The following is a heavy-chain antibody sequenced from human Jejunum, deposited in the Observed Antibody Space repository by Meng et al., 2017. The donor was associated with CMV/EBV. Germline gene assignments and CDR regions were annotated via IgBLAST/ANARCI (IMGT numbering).Heavy chain of an antibody. CDR1: GFTFSSNW. Sequence: AAAGFTFSSNWMDWVRQVPGKGLVWVARIGPDGSTTYYADSVKGRFTISRDNAENTLHLQMSSLTAEDTAIYYCARGQSPYYGYFDYWGQGTLVTVSS. CDR2: IGPDGSTT. J-gene: IGHJ4*02. V-gene: IGHV3-74*01. D-gene: IGHD3-10*01. CDR3: ARGQSPYYGYFDY.